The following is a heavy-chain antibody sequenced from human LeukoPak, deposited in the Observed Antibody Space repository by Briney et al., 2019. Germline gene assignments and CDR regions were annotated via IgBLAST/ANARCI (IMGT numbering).Heavy chain of an antibody. J-gene: IGHJ4*02. CDR1: GGSISSGGYS. CDR3: ARVEGYSYFDY. D-gene: IGHD5-18*01. V-gene: IGHV4-30-2*01. Sequence: SQTLSLTCAVSGGSISSGGYSWSWIRQPPGKGLEWIGYIYHSGSTYYNPSLKSRVTISVDRSKNQFSLKLSSVTAADTAVYYCARVEGYSYFDYWGQGTLVTVSS. CDR2: IYHSGST.